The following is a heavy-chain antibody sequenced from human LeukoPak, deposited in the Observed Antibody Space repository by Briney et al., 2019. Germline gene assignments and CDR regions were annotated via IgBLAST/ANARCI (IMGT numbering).Heavy chain of an antibody. CDR2: IYHSGST. CDR1: GGSISSGGYS. V-gene: IGHV4-30-2*01. CDR3: ARAFNSFAYFAY. Sequence: SQTLSLTCAVSGGSISSGGYSWSWVRQPPGKGLEWIGYIYHSGSTYYNPSLKSRVTISVDRSKNQFSLKLSSVTAADTAVYYCARAFNSFAYFAYWGQGTLVTVSS. D-gene: IGHD4-23*01. J-gene: IGHJ4*02.